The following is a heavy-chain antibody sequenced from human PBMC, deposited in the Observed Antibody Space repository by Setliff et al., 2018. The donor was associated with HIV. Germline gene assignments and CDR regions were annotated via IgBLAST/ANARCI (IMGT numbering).Heavy chain of an antibody. CDR3: TSRTGYTSSWYGWGADY. D-gene: IGHD6-13*01. V-gene: IGHV3-49*04. CDR1: GFTFGDYA. Sequence: GGSLRLSCTASGFTFGDYAMSWVRQAPGKGLEWVGFIRSKAYGGTTKYAASVKGRFTISRDDSKDTLYLQMNSLKTEDTAVYYCTSRTGYTSSWYGWGADYWGQGTLVTVSS. CDR2: IRSKAYGGTT. J-gene: IGHJ4*02.